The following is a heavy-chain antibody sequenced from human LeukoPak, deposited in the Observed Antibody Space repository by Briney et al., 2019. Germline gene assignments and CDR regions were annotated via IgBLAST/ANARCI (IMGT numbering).Heavy chain of an antibody. J-gene: IGHJ4*02. Sequence: SSETLSLTCTVSGGSISSSSYYWGWIRQPPGKGLEWIGSIYYSGSTYYNPSLKSRVTISVDTSKNQFSLKLCSVTAADTAVYYCARVIAARRFLVDYWGQGTLVTVSS. V-gene: IGHV4-39*07. CDR2: IYYSGST. CDR1: GGSISSSSYY. CDR3: ARVIAARRFLVDY. D-gene: IGHD6-6*01.